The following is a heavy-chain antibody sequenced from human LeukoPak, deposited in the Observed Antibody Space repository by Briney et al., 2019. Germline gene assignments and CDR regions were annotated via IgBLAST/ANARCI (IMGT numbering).Heavy chain of an antibody. Sequence: GGSLRLSCAASGFTFSTYGMHWVRQSPGKGLEWVAVISYDGSYKEYADSVKGRFTISRDNSKNTLYLQMNSLRAEDTAVYYCAKDLGIYYYYYYMDVWGKGTTVTVSS. J-gene: IGHJ6*03. CDR1: GFTFSTYG. CDR3: AKDLGIYYYYYYMDV. CDR2: ISYDGSYK. D-gene: IGHD7-27*01. V-gene: IGHV3-30*18.